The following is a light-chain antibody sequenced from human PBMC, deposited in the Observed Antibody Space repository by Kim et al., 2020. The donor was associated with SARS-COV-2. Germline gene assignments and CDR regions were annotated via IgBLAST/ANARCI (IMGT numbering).Light chain of an antibody. Sequence: LTQPASVSGSPGQSITISCTGTSSDVGGYNYVSWYQQHPGKAPKLMIYDVSNRPSGVSNRFSGSKSGNTASLTISGLQAENEADYYCSSYTSSSTLEIGGGTQLTVL. J-gene: IGLJ2*01. V-gene: IGLV2-14*03. CDR3: SSYTSSSTLE. CDR2: DVS. CDR1: SSDVGGYNY.